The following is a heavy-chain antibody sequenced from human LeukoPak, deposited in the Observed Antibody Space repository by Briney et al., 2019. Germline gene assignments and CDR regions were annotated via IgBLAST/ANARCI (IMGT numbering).Heavy chain of an antibody. CDR2: ISTYSGNT. CDR1: GYTFTNYA. V-gene: IGHV1-18*01. CDR3: ARGGGGYDYFSLYYYYYYMDV. Sequence: ASVKVSCKASGYTFTNYAATWVRQAPGRGLEWMGWISTYSGNTKYAQKVQGRDTMTTDTSTSSAYMELRSLRSEDTAVYYCARGGGGYDYFSLYYYYYYMDVWGKGTTVTVSS. J-gene: IGHJ6*03. D-gene: IGHD5-12*01.